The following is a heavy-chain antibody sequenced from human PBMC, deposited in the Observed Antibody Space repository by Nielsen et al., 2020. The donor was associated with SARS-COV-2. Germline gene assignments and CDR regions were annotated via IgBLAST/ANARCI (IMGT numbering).Heavy chain of an antibody. CDR3: AKLAAAAPSDY. D-gene: IGHD6-13*01. CDR1: GFTFSTFG. Sequence: GESLKISCAASGFTFSTFGMHWVRQAPGKGLEWVALIWYDGTNKYYADSVKGRFTISRDNSKNMVYLQMNSLRDEDTALYYCAKLAAAAPSDYWGQGTLVTVSS. V-gene: IGHV3-30*02. CDR2: IWYDGTNK. J-gene: IGHJ4*02.